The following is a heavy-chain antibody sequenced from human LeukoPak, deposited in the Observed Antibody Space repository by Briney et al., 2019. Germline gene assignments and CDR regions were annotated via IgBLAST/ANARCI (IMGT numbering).Heavy chain of an antibody. CDR2: INPNSGGT. D-gene: IGHD2-2*01. Sequence: ASVKVSCKASGYTFTGYYMHWVRQAPGQGLEWMGWINPNSGGTNYAQKFQGRVTMTRDTSISTAYMELTRLRSDDTAVYYCARESCTSTSCYVNYWGQGTLVTVSS. CDR3: ARESCTSTSCYVNY. V-gene: IGHV1-2*02. CDR1: GYTFTGYY. J-gene: IGHJ4*02.